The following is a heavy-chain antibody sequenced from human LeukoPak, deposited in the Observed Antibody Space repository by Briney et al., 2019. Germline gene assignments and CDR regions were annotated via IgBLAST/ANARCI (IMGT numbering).Heavy chain of an antibody. D-gene: IGHD3-9*01. J-gene: IGHJ4*02. CDR2: ISGSGGST. V-gene: IGHV3-23*01. Sequence: GGSPRLSCAASRLTFSTYGMSWVRQAPGKGLEWVSSISGSGGSTNYADSVKGRFTISRDNAENSLYLQMNSLRDEDTAVYYCARGRATGRSGGDYWGQGTLVTVSS. CDR3: ARGRATGRSGGDY. CDR1: RLTFSTYG.